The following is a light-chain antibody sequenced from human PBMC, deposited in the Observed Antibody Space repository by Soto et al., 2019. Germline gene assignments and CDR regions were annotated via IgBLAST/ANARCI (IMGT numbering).Light chain of an antibody. J-gene: IGLJ1*01. CDR2: DVS. V-gene: IGLV2-14*03. CDR1: SSDVGDYNF. Sequence: QSALTQPASVSGSPGQSITISCTGTSSDVGDYNFVSWYQQHPGKAPKLMIYDVSNRPSGVSDRFSGSKSGNAASLTISGLQAEDEADYYCSSYTSSSTVFGTGTQLTV. CDR3: SSYTSSSTV.